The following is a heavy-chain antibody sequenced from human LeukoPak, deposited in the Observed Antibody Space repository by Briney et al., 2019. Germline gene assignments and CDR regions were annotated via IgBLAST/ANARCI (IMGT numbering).Heavy chain of an antibody. J-gene: IGHJ5*02. D-gene: IGHD6-19*01. CDR3: SRGEEWLLDWFDP. Sequence: ASVNVSCTASGYTFTSYDINWVRQAPGQGLEWMGWMNPNSGNTGYAQKFQGRVTMTRNTSISTAYMELSSLGSEDTAVYYCSRGEEWLLDWFDPWGQGTLVTVSS. V-gene: IGHV1-8*01. CDR1: GYTFTSYD. CDR2: MNPNSGNT.